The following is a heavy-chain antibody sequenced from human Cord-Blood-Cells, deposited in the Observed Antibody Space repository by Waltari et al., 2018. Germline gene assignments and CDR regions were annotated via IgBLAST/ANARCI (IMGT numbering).Heavy chain of an antibody. Sequence: EVQLVESGGGLVKPGGSLRLSCAASGFTFSNAWMSWVRQAPGKGREGGGRIKRKMEGGTKDYAQPGKGKINISKDESKNTLYLKMNSLKTGDTAVYYWTTDRKGGRGGGLYWFDPWGQGTLVTVSS. CDR2: IKRKMEGGTK. CDR3: TTDRKGGRGGGLYWFDP. V-gene: IGHV3-15*01. D-gene: IGHD3-16*01. J-gene: IGHJ5*02. CDR1: GFTFSNAW.